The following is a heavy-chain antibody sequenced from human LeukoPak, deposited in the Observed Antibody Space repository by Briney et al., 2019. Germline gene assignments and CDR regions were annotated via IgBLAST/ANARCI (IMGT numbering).Heavy chain of an antibody. CDR2: IIPIFGTA. Sequence: SVKVSCKASGGTFSSYAISWVRQAPGQGLEWMGGIIPIFGTANYAQKFQGRVTFTADASTSTAYMELSSLRAEDTAVYYCARTRPITIFGVVEPDYWGQATLVTVPS. CDR3: ARTRPITIFGVVEPDY. J-gene: IGHJ4*02. CDR1: GGTFSSYA. V-gene: IGHV1-69*13. D-gene: IGHD3-3*01.